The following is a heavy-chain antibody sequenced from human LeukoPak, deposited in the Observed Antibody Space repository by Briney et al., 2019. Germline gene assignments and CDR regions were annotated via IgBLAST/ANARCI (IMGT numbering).Heavy chain of an antibody. J-gene: IGHJ4*02. D-gene: IGHD6-13*01. Sequence: SETLSLTCTVSGGSISSRSYYWDWLRQPPGKGLEWIGTIYYSGSTNYNPSLKSRVTISVDTSKNQFSLKLSSVTAADTAVYYCARGREQQLFDYWGQGTLVTVSS. CDR1: GGSISSRSYY. CDR3: ARGREQQLFDY. V-gene: IGHV4-39*07. CDR2: IYYSGST.